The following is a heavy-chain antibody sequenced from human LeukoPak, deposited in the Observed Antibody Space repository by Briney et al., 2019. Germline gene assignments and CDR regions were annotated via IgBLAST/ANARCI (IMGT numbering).Heavy chain of an antibody. CDR2: FVGSGGST. CDR1: GFTFNSYA. V-gene: IGHV3-23*01. J-gene: IGHJ4*02. CDR3: ANVLEGHYGSYSFDY. Sequence: PGGSLRLSCAASGFTFNSYAMSWVRQAPGKGLEWVSAFVGSGGSTYYADSVKGRFTISRDNSKNTLYLQMNSLRAEDTAVYYCANVLEGHYGSYSFDYWGQGTLVTVSS. D-gene: IGHD3-10*01.